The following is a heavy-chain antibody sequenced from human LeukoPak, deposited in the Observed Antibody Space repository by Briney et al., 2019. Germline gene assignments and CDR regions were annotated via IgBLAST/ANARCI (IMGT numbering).Heavy chain of an antibody. CDR1: GGSFSNYV. Sequence: ASVKVSCKANGGSFSNYVMHWVRQAPGQGLEWMGGIIPVYGTPNSAQKFRGRVTITRNTSISTAYMELSGLRSEDTAVYYCARGLDTGIVRDAFDIWGQGSMVTVSS. V-gene: IGHV1-69*05. CDR2: IIPVYGTP. J-gene: IGHJ3*02. D-gene: IGHD1-26*01. CDR3: ARGLDTGIVRDAFDI.